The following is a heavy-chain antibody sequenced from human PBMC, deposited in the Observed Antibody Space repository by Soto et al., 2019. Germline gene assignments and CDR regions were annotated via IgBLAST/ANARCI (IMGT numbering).Heavy chain of an antibody. Sequence: GASVKVSCKASGYTFTGYYMHWVRQAPGQGLEWMGWINPNSGGTNYAQKFQDWVTMTRDTSISTAYMELSRLRSDDTAVYYCATRYCSGGSCSANDAFDIWGQGTMVTVS. V-gene: IGHV1-2*04. CDR1: GYTFTGYY. CDR2: INPNSGGT. J-gene: IGHJ3*02. D-gene: IGHD2-15*01. CDR3: ATRYCSGGSCSANDAFDI.